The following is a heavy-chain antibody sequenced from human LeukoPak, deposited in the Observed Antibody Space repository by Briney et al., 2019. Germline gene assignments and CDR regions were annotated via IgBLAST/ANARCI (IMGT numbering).Heavy chain of an antibody. D-gene: IGHD3-10*01. V-gene: IGHV4-59*01. J-gene: IGHJ3*02. CDR2: MYYTGST. CDR1: GDSISSYY. Sequence: SETLSLTCTVSGDSISSYYWSWIRQPPGKGLEWIGYMYYTGSTTYNPSLKSRVIMSVDTSKNQFSLKLSSVTAADTAVYYCARLRTSGIAMVRGDAFDIWGQGTMVTVSS. CDR3: ARLRTSGIAMVRGDAFDI.